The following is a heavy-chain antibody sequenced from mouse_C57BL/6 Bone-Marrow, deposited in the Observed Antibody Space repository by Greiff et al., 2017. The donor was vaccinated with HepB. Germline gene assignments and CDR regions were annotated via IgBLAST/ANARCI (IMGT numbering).Heavy chain of an antibody. D-gene: IGHD2-4*01. Sequence: QVQLQQPGAELVKPGASVKMSCKASGYTFTSYWITWVKQRPGQGLEWIGDIYPGSGSTNYNEKFKSKATLTVDTSSSTAYMQLSSLTSEDSAVYYCARRSSYDYGGRGGYAMDYWGQGTSVTVSS. CDR3: ARRSSYDYGGRGGYAMDY. J-gene: IGHJ4*01. V-gene: IGHV1-55*01. CDR1: GYTFTSYW. CDR2: IYPGSGST.